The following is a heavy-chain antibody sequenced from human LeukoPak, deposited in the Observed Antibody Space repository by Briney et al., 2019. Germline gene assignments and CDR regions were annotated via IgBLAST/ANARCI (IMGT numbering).Heavy chain of an antibody. CDR3: ARGSGIPAPYDAFDI. CDR1: GYTLNNFG. V-gene: IGHV1-18*01. CDR2: INPYHGNT. D-gene: IGHD2-2*01. J-gene: IGHJ3*02. Sequence: GASVKVSFKASGYTLNNFGIHWVGQAPGQGLGGMGWINPYHGNTKYAQSLQGRVTLTTETSTSTAYMELASLRSDDTAVYYCARGSGIPAPYDAFDIWGQGTVLTVSS.